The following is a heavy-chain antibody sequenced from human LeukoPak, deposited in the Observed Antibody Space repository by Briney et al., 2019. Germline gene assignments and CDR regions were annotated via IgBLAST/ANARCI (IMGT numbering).Heavy chain of an antibody. D-gene: IGHD3-10*01. CDR2: TYYRSRWYN. CDR1: GDSVSSNNAA. V-gene: IGHV6-1*01. J-gene: IGHJ6*03. CDR3: ARDYASSKRGFYFYMDV. Sequence: SQTLSLTCAISGDSVSSNNAAWNWMRQSPSRGLEWLGRTYYRSRWYNDYAVSVKSRVIISPDTSKNQFSLQSNSVTPEDTALYFCARDYASSKRGFYFYMDVWGKGTTVTVSS.